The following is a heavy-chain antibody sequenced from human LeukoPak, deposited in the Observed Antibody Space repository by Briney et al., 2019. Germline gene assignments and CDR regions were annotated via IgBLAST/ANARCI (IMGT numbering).Heavy chain of an antibody. CDR1: GYTFTIYG. CDR2: ISAYNGNT. D-gene: IGHD4-23*01. Sequence: ASVTVSFTASGYTFTIYGISWVRQAPGQGLEWMGWISAYNGNTNYAQKLQGRVTMTTDTSTSTAYMELRSLRSDDTAVYYCARETTVVTFSYYFDYWGQGTLVTVSS. CDR3: ARETTVVTFSYYFDY. V-gene: IGHV1-18*01. J-gene: IGHJ4*02.